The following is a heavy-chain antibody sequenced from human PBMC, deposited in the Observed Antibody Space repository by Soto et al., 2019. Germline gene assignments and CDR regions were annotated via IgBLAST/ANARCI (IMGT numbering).Heavy chain of an antibody. J-gene: IGHJ4*02. CDR2: ISYSGST. V-gene: IGHV4-39*01. D-gene: IGHD3-3*01. CDR1: GGSISGSTYY. CDR3: ARHQGGITGFGVVHPLFDY. Sequence: SETLSLTCIVSGGSISGSTYYWGWIRQPPGKGLEWIGSISYSGSTYYNPSLKSRVTISVDTSKNQFSLKLRSVTAADTAVFYCARHQGGITGFGVVHPLFDYWGQGTLVTVSS.